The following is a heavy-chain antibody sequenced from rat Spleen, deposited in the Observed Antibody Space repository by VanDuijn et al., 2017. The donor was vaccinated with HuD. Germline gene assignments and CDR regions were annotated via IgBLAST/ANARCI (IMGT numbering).Heavy chain of an antibody. CDR2: IVDEGSNT. D-gene: IGHD1-9*01. V-gene: IGHV5-17*01. J-gene: IGHJ2*01. CDR1: GFTFSDYT. Sequence: EVQLVESGGGLVQPGRPLKLSCSASGFTFSDYTMAWVRQAPKKGLEWVAAIVDEGSNTFYRDSVKGRFTISRNNAKSTLYLQVDSLRSEDTAIYYCARPTTGIPFNYWGQGVMVTVSS. CDR3: ARPTTGIPFNY.